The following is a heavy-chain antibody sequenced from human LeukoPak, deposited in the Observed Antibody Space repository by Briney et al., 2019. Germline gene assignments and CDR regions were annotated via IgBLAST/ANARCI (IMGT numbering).Heavy chain of an antibody. CDR3: AKDVDYDSSSALDY. Sequence: GGSLRLSCAASGFTFNNYAMNWVRQAPGKGLEWVSVISGSGGTTYYADSVKGRFTISRDNSKNTLYLQMNSLRAEDTAVYYCAKDVDYDSSSALDYWGQGTLVTVSS. CDR1: GFTFNNYA. J-gene: IGHJ4*02. V-gene: IGHV3-23*01. D-gene: IGHD3-22*01. CDR2: ISGSGGTT.